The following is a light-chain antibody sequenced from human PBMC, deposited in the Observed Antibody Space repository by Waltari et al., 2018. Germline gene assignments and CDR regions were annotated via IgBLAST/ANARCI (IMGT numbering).Light chain of an antibody. CDR2: GAS. CDR1: QSVSSCY. CDR3: QQYGSSYT. Sequence: EIVLTQSPGTLSLSPGERAALSCRASQSVSSCYLAWYQQKPGQAPRLLIYGASSSSTGIPDRFSCSWSGTDFTLTISRLEPEDFAVYYCQQYGSSYTFGQGTKLEIK. V-gene: IGKV3-20*01. J-gene: IGKJ2*01.